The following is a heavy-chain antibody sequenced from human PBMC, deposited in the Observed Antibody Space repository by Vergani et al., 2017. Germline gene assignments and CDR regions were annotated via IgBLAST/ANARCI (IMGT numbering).Heavy chain of an antibody. V-gene: IGHV1-69*01. Sequence: QVQLVQSGAEVKKPGSSVKVSCKASVGTFSNYAISWVRQAPRQGLEWMGGIIPIFGTANYAQKFQGRVTITADESTSTAYMERSSLRAEATAVYYCAADSVGYYGSSGYNIPGVAFDIWGQGTMVTVSS. CDR2: IIPIFGTA. CDR3: AADSVGYYGSSGYNIPGVAFDI. J-gene: IGHJ3*02. CDR1: VGTFSNYA. D-gene: IGHD3-22*01.